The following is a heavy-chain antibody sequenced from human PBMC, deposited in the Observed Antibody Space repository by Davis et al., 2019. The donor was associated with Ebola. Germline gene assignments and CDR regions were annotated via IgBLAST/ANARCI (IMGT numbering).Heavy chain of an antibody. CDR2: IIPILGIA. D-gene: IGHD1-26*01. Sequence: SVKVSCKASGGTFSSYAISWVRQAPGQGLEWMGRIIPILGIANDAQKFQGRVTITADKSTSTAYMELSSLRSEDTAVYYCARAHIVGSPEVGFDYWGQRTLVTVSS. V-gene: IGHV1-69*04. CDR3: ARAHIVGSPEVGFDY. J-gene: IGHJ4*02. CDR1: GGTFSSYA.